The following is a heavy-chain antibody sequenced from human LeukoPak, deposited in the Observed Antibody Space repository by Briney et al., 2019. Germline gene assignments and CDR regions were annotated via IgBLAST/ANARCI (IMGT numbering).Heavy chain of an antibody. CDR3: ARDHVLLWFGEPLYYCMDV. CDR2: INPNSGGT. CDR1: GYTFTGYY. Sequence: GASVKVSCKASGYTFTGYYMHWVRQAPGQGLEWMGWINPNSGGTNYAQKFQGRVTMTRDTSISTAYMELSRLRSDDTAVYYCARDHVLLWFGEPLYYCMDVWGKGTTVTISS. D-gene: IGHD3-10*01. J-gene: IGHJ6*03. V-gene: IGHV1-2*02.